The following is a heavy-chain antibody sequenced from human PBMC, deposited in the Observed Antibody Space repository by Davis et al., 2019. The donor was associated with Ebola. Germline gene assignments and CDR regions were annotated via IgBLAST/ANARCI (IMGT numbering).Heavy chain of an antibody. V-gene: IGHV3-64D*06. CDR3: AKDLAAAGTNY. CDR1: GFTFDDYA. J-gene: IGHJ4*02. CDR2: ISSNGGST. D-gene: IGHD6-13*01. Sequence: GGSLRLSCAASGFTFDDYAMHWVRQAPGKGLEYVSAISSNGGSTYYADSVKGRFTISRDNSKNTLYLQMSSLRAEDTAVYYCAKDLAAAGTNYWGQGTLVTVSS.